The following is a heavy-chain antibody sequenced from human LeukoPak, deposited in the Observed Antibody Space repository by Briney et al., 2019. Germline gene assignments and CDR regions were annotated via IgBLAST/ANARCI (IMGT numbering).Heavy chain of an antibody. J-gene: IGHJ5*02. V-gene: IGHV3-7*01. CDR2: IKQDGSEK. CDR3: ARDRLGGSTYNWFDP. D-gene: IGHD5-12*01. Sequence: GGSLRLSCAASGFTFSSYWMSWVRQAPGKGLEWVANIKQDGSEKYYVDSVKGRFTISRGNAKNSLYLQMNSLRAEDTAVYYCARDRLGGSTYNWFDPWGQGTLVTVSS. CDR1: GFTFSSYW.